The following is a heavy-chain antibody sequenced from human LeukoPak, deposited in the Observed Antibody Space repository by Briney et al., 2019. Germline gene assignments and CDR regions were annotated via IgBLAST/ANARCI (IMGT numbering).Heavy chain of an antibody. CDR1: GFSFSLYS. J-gene: IGHJ4*01. V-gene: IGHV3-48*01. D-gene: IGHD5-12*01. CDR3: ARDGGYSGYDADC. Sequence: GGSLRLSCVASGFSFSLYSMKWVRQAPGKGLEWVSYISDTSAMYYADSVRGRFTISRDNAKNSLFLQMNSLRVEDTGVYYCARDGGYSGYDADCWGQVPWSPSPQ. CDR2: ISDTSAM.